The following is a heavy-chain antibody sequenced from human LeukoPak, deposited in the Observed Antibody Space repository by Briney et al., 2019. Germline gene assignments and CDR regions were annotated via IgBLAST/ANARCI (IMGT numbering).Heavy chain of an antibody. J-gene: IGHJ4*02. CDR2: IYHSGST. D-gene: IGHD2-2*02. CDR3: ARLYTTTFYFDY. Sequence: SETLSLTCTVSGGSITTYYWSWIRQPPGKGLEWIGYIYHSGSTNYNPSLKSRVTISVDTSKNQFSLQLTSVTAADTAVYYCARLYTTTFYFDYWGQGTRVTVSS. CDR1: GGSITTYY. V-gene: IGHV4-59*01.